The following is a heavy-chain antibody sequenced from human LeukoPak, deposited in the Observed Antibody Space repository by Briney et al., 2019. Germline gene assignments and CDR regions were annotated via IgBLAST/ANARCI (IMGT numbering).Heavy chain of an antibody. V-gene: IGHV3-73*01. CDR1: GFTFSGSA. J-gene: IGHJ4*01. CDR2: IRSKANSYAT. Sequence: GGSLRLSCAASGFTFSGSAMHWVRQASGEGLEWVGRIRSKANSYATAYAASVKGRFTISRDDSKNTAYLQMNSLKTEDTAVYYCTRHGEIAVAGYVDYWGQEPWSPSPQ. CDR3: TRHGEIAVAGYVDY. D-gene: IGHD6-19*01.